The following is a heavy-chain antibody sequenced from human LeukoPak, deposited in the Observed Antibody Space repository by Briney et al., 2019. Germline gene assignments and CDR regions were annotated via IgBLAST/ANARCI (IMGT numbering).Heavy chain of an antibody. J-gene: IGHJ1*01. CDR2: ISAYNGNT. V-gene: IGHV1-18*01. CDR1: GYTFTSYG. Sequence: ASVKVSCMASGYTFTSYGISWVRQAPGQGLEWMGWISAYNGNTNYAQKLQGRVTMTTDTSTSTAYMELRSLRSDDTAVYYCARDHKVVVAATGYFQHWGQGTLVTVSS. D-gene: IGHD2-15*01. CDR3: ARDHKVVVAATGYFQH.